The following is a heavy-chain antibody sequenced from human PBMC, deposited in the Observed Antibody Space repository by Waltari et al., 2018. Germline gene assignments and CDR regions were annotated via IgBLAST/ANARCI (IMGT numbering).Heavy chain of an antibody. CDR1: GGSFSGYY. D-gene: IGHD6-13*01. CDR3: ARVKGNSSSGYYYYYYMDV. CDR2: INHSGST. V-gene: IGHV4-34*01. Sequence: QVQLQQWGAGLLKPSETLSLTCAVYGGSFSGYYWSWIRQPPGKGLEWIGEINHSGSTNSSPSLKGRVTIAVDTSKNQFSLKLSSVTAADTAVYYCARVKGNSSSGYYYYYYMDVWGKGTTVTVSS. J-gene: IGHJ6*03.